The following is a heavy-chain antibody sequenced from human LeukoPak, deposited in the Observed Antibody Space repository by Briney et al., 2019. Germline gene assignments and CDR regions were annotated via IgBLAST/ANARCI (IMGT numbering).Heavy chain of an antibody. J-gene: IGHJ4*02. Sequence: GGSLRLSCAASGFTFSTYAMNWVRQAPGKGLEWVSSISSASTYVHYADSVKGRFTISRDNAKNSLYLQMNSLRAEDTAVYYCARARDILTGPEYWGQGTLVTVSS. CDR1: GFTFSTYA. CDR2: ISSASTYV. D-gene: IGHD3-9*01. V-gene: IGHV3-21*01. CDR3: ARARDILTGPEY.